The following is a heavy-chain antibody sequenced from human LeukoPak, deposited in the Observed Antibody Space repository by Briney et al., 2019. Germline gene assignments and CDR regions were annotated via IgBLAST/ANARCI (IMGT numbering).Heavy chain of an antibody. CDR2: IYYSGST. J-gene: IGHJ1*01. CDR1: GYSISSGYY. CDR3: ARERVVRGRPTTYYYDSSGRYFQH. Sequence: SETLSLTCTVSGYSISSGYYWGWIRQPPGKGLEWIGSIYYSGSTYYNPSLKSRVTISVDTSKNQFSLKLSSVTAADTAVYYCARERVVRGRPTTYYYDSSGRYFQHWGQGTLVTVSS. D-gene: IGHD3-22*01. V-gene: IGHV4-38-2*02.